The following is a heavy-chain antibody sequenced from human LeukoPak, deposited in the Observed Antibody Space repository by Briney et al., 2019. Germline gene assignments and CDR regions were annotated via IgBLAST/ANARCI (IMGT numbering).Heavy chain of an antibody. Sequence: GGSLRLSCAASGFTFSNFWMTWVHQAPGKGPEWVANIERDGSEKTYVDSVKGRFTISRDNAKNSLFLQMSSLRADDTAVYYCATAPAAADSCWGQGTLVAVSS. CDR3: ATAPAAADSC. D-gene: IGHD6-13*01. V-gene: IGHV3-7*01. CDR2: IERDGSEK. J-gene: IGHJ4*02. CDR1: GFTFSNFW.